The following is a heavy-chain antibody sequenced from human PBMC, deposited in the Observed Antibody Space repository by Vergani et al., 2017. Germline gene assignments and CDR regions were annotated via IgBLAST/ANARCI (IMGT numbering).Heavy chain of an antibody. Sequence: EVQLLESGGGLVQPGGSLRLSCAASGFTFSSYAMSWVRQAPGKGLEWVSAISGSGGSTYYADSVKGRFTISRDNSKNTLYLQMNSLRAEDTAVYYCAKDGEGYSYGYRHFDYWGHGTLVTVSS. CDR1: GFTFSSYA. CDR3: AKDGEGYSYGYRHFDY. CDR2: ISGSGGST. V-gene: IGHV3-23*01. D-gene: IGHD5-18*01. J-gene: IGHJ4*01.